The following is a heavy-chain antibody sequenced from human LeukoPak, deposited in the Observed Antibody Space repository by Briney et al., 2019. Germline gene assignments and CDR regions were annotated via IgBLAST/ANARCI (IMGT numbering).Heavy chain of an antibody. V-gene: IGHV5-51*01. D-gene: IGHD3-3*01. CDR2: IYPGDSDT. Sequence: LGESLKISCKISGYILTNNWIGWVRQMPGKGLEWMGIIYPGDSDTRYSPSFQGQVTISADKSISTAYLQWSSLKASDTAMYYCARVHDFWSGYYRFDPWGQGTLVTVSS. CDR1: GYILTNNW. J-gene: IGHJ5*02. CDR3: ARVHDFWSGYYRFDP.